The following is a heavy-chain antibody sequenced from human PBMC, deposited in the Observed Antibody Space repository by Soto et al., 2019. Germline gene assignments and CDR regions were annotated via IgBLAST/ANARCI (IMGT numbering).Heavy chain of an antibody. V-gene: IGHV3-11*06. Sequence: GGSLRLSCAASGLTFSDYYMSWIRQAPGKGLEWVSYISSSRSYTNYADSVKGRFTISRDNAKDSLYLQMNSLRAEDTAVYYCASSGSSGYGYSPYWGQGTLVTVSS. J-gene: IGHJ4*02. CDR3: ASSGSSGYGYSPY. D-gene: IGHD5-12*01. CDR2: ISSSRSYT. CDR1: GLTFSDYY.